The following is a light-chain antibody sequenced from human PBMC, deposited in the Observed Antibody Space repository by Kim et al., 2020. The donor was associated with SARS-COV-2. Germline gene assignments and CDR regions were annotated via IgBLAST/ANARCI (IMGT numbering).Light chain of an antibody. CDR3: QTWGTSVV. V-gene: IGLV3-1*01. CDR2: QDT. Sequence: VSVSQGQTASIPCYGYRLGKKFASWYQKMPGQSPILVIYQDTQRAPGIPERFSGANSGDTATLTIAGTQAMDEAHYYWQTWGTSVVFGGGTQLTVL. CDR1: RLGKKF. J-gene: IGLJ2*01.